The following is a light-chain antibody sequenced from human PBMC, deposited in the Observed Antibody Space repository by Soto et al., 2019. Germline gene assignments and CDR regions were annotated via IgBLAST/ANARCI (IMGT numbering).Light chain of an antibody. CDR1: SGHNSYA. Sequence: QLVLTQSPSASASLGASVKLTCILSSGHNSYAIAWHQQQPEKGPRYLMKVNSDGSHSKGDGIPDRFSGSSSGAERYLTISGLRSEDEAPYHCQPRSTGTWVFGGGSMVPVL. CDR2: VNSDGSH. V-gene: IGLV4-69*02. J-gene: IGLJ3*02. CDR3: QPRSTGTWV.